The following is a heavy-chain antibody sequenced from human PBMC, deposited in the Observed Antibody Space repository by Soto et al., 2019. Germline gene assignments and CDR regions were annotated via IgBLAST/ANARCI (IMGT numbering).Heavy chain of an antibody. D-gene: IGHD3-3*01. CDR3: AKDRSYTTSTSLFDY. Sequence: EVQLVESGGGLVQPGKSLRLSCAASGFTFDDYAMHWVRQTPGKGLEWVSGMSWNSGRIAYADSVNGRVTISRDSAKNSLNLEMNSLRTEDTALYYCAKDRSYTTSTSLFDYWGQGALVTVSS. CDR1: GFTFDDYA. V-gene: IGHV3-9*01. J-gene: IGHJ4*02. CDR2: MSWNSGRI.